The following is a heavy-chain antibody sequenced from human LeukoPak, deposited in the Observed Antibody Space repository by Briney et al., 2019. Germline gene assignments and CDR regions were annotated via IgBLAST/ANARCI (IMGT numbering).Heavy chain of an antibody. CDR1: GYKFTSYW. CDR3: ARQVRYSSSWYGVY. D-gene: IGHD6-13*01. Sequence: NLGESLKISCQGSGYKFTSYWISWVRQMPGKGLEWMGIIYPGDSDTRYSPSFQVQVTISADKSISTAYLQWSSLKASDTAMYYCARQVRYSSSWYGVYWGQGTLVTVSS. J-gene: IGHJ4*02. V-gene: IGHV5-51*01. CDR2: IYPGDSDT.